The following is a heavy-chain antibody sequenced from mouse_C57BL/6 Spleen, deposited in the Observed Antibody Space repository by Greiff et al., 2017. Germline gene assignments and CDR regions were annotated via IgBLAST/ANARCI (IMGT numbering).Heavy chain of an antibody. J-gene: IGHJ4*01. CDR3: AREGIYYDYERAMDY. D-gene: IGHD2-4*01. CDR1: GYTFTSYW. V-gene: IGHV1-61*01. CDR2: IYPSDSET. Sequence: VQLQQPGAELVRPGSSVKLSCKASGYTFTSYWMDWVKQRPGQGLEWIGNIYPSDSETHYNQKFKDKATLTVDKSSSTAYMQLRSLTSEDSAVYYCAREGIYYDYERAMDYWGQGTSVTVSS.